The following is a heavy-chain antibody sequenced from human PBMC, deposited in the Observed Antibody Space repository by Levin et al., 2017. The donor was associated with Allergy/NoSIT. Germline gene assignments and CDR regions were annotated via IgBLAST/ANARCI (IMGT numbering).Heavy chain of an antibody. CDR2: INGDESST. D-gene: IGHD3-10*01. V-gene: IGHV3-74*01. CDR3: ARALSSYGSGGESGGKSKDGWFDP. Sequence: QPGGSLRLSCAASGFTFSRYWMHWVRQAPGKGLVWVSRINGDESSTSYADSVKGRFTISRDNAKNTLYLQMNSLRAEDTAVYYCARALSSYGSGGESGGKSKDGWFDPWGQGTLVTVSS. J-gene: IGHJ5*02. CDR1: GFTFSRYW.